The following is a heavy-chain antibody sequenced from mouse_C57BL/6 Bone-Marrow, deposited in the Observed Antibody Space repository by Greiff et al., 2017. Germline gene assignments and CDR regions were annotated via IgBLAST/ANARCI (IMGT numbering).Heavy chain of an antibody. Sequence: EVQLVESGGGLVQPGGSMKLSCVASGFTFSNYWMNWVRQSPEKGLEWVAQIRLKSDNYATHYAESVKGRFTISRDDSKSSVYLQMNNLRAEDTGIYYCTEGNYDYGAWFAYWGQGTLVTVSA. CDR1: GFTFSNYW. V-gene: IGHV6-3*01. J-gene: IGHJ3*01. CDR2: IRLKSDNYAT. CDR3: TEGNYDYGAWFAY. D-gene: IGHD2-4*01.